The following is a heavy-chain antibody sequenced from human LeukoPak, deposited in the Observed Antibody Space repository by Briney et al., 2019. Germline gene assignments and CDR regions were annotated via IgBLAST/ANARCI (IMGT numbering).Heavy chain of an antibody. J-gene: IGHJ6*02. V-gene: IGHV3-21*06. CDR3: ARDRDVPAIGMDV. CDR2: ISSSSSYM. Sequence: GASLRLSCAASGFTFSSYTMNWVRQAPGKGLEWVSSISSSSSYMYYADSVKGRFTISRDNAKNSLYLQMNSLRAEDTAVYDCARDRDVPAIGMDVWGQGTTVTVSS. CDR1: GFTFSSYT.